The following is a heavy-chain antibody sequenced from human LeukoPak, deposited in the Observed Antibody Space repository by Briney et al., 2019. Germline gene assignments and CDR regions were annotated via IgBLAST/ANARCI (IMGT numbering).Heavy chain of an antibody. D-gene: IGHD5-12*01. CDR1: GFTFSNYG. Sequence: GGSLRLSCAASGFTFSNYGMHWVRQAPGKGLEWLAMMWYDGSIKYYADSAKGRFTISRDNSKNTLYLQMNSLRAEDAAVYYCARYDYGWSGFDYWGQGTLVTVSS. J-gene: IGHJ4*02. CDR3: ARYDYGWSGFDY. CDR2: MWYDGSIK. V-gene: IGHV3-33*01.